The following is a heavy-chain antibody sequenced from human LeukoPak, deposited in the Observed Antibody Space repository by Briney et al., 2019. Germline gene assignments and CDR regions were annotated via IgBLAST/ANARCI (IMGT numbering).Heavy chain of an antibody. CDR2: IYTSGST. CDR3: ARQDPFSDP. CDR1: GGSISSYF. Sequence: SETLSLTCTVSGGSISSYFWSWIRQPPGKGLEWIGYIYTSGSTKYNPSLKSRVTISVDTSKNQLSLRLSSVTAADTAVYYCARQDPFSDPWGPGTLVTVSS. V-gene: IGHV4-4*09. J-gene: IGHJ5*02.